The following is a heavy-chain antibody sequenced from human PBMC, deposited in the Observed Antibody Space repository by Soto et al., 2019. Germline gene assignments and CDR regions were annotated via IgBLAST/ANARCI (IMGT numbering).Heavy chain of an antibody. CDR3: AKWGGYYPYYHEMDV. CDR1: GFSFGGYA. J-gene: IGHJ6*02. D-gene: IGHD1-26*01. V-gene: IGHV3-23*01. CDR2: ISGGGTST. Sequence: EVQLLESGGALVQPGGSLRLSCAASGFSFGGYAMSWVRQAPGKGLGWVSGISGGGTSTYYADSVKGRFTISRDSSMLYLQMNSLRAEDTAVYYWAKWGGYYPYYHEMDVWGQGTTVTVSS.